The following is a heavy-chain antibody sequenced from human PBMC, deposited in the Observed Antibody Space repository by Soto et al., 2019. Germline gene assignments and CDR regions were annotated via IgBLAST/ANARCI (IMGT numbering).Heavy chain of an antibody. V-gene: IGHV5-51*03. Sequence: PGESLKISCTGSGYTFTNYWITWVRQMPGKGLEWMGFIYPGDSDTIYSPSFQRQVTISADNSISTAYLQWSSLKASDTAMYYCTRRPPYSGFGSTFFDIWGQGTMVTVSS. J-gene: IGHJ3*02. CDR2: IYPGDSDT. CDR3: TRRPPYSGFGSTFFDI. D-gene: IGHD5-12*01. CDR1: GYTFTNYW.